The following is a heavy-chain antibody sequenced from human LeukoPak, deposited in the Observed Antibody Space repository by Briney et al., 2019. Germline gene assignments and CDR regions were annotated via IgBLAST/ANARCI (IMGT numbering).Heavy chain of an antibody. J-gene: IGHJ4*02. CDR3: AKDPYGTRYFDY. Sequence: QPGGSLRLSCAASGLTFSMNAMSWVRHAPGKGLEWVSSLSGSGADTYYADSVKGRFTISRDHAKNTTYLQMNSLRAEDKAVYYCAKDPYGTRYFDYWGQGTLVTAS. CDR1: GLTFSMNA. CDR2: LSGSGADT. V-gene: IGHV3-23*01. D-gene: IGHD2-2*01.